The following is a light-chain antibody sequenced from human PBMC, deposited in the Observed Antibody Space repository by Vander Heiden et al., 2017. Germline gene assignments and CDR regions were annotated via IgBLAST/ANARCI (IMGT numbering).Light chain of an antibody. CDR1: QSVSSSY. Sequence: EIVLTPSPGTLSLSPGERATLSCRASQSVSSSYLAWYQQKPVQAPRLLIYGASSRATGIPDRFTGSASGTDFTLTISRLDPEDFAVYYCQQYGSSPHTFGGGTKVEIK. J-gene: IGKJ4*01. V-gene: IGKV3-20*01. CDR2: GAS. CDR3: QQYGSSPHT.